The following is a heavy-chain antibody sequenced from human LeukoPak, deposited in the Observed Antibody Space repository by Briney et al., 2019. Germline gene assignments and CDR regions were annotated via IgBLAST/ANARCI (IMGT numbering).Heavy chain of an antibody. V-gene: IGHV3-23*01. Sequence: GGSLRLSCAASGFTFGSYAMTWVRQAPGKGLEWVSSIDASGGSTYYADSVKGRFTISRDSSKNTFYLQMNTLRADDTAVYYCAKGSGSGWYGWFAPWGQGTLVTVSS. J-gene: IGHJ5*02. CDR3: AKGSGSGWYGWFAP. CDR2: IDASGGST. D-gene: IGHD6-19*01. CDR1: GFTFGSYA.